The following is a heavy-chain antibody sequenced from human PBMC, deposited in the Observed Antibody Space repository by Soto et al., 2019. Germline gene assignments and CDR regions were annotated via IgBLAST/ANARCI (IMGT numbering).Heavy chain of an antibody. CDR1: GGSFSGYY. V-gene: IGHV4-34*01. J-gene: IGHJ6*03. D-gene: IGHD3-3*01. Sequence: SETLSLTCAVYGGSFSGYYWSWIRQPPGKGLEWIGEINHSGSTNYNPSLKSRVTISVDTSKNQFSLKLSSVTAADTAVYYCARGRSLNPLLECLMDVWGKGTTVTVSS. CDR3: ARGRSLNPLLECLMDV. CDR2: INHSGST.